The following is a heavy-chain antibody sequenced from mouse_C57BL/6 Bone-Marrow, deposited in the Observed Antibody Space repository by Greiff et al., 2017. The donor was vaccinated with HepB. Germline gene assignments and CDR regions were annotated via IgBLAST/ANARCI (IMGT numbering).Heavy chain of an antibody. CDR1: GFTFSSYA. V-gene: IGHV5-4*01. Sequence: EVHLVESGGGLVKPGGSLKLSCAASGFTFSSYAMSWVRQTPEKRLGWVATISDGGSYTYYPDNVKGRFTISRDNAKNNLYLQMSHLKSEDTAMYYCARDTRYYGSSPAWFAYWGQGTLVAVSA. CDR3: ARDTRYYGSSPAWFAY. D-gene: IGHD1-1*01. J-gene: IGHJ3*01. CDR2: ISDGGSYT.